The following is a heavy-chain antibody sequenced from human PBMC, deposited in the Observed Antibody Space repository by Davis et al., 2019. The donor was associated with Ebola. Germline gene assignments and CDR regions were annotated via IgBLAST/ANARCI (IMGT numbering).Heavy chain of an antibody. CDR2: VSYSGST. V-gene: IGHV4-59*12. Sequence: MPSETLSLTCTVSGGSMSSYYWSWFRQTPGKGLEWIGYVSYSGSTYYNPSLKSRVTISVDTSKNQFSLKLSSVTAADTAVYYCAREACSGGSCYYYGMDVWGQGTTVTVSS. CDR1: GGSMSSYY. D-gene: IGHD2-15*01. CDR3: AREACSGGSCYYYGMDV. J-gene: IGHJ6*02.